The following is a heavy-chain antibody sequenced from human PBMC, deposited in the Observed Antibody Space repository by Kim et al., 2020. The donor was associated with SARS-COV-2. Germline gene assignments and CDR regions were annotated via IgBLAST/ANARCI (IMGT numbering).Heavy chain of an antibody. J-gene: IGHJ4*02. CDR3: TTDPDSGYDLDY. V-gene: IGHV3-15*01. Sequence: YPTPLKDRFTISTDDAKNKLDLQMNSLKAEDTDVYYCTTDPDSGYDLDYWGQGTLVTVSS. D-gene: IGHD5-12*01.